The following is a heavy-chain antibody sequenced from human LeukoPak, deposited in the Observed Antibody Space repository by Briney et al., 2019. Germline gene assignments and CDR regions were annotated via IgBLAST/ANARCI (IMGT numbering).Heavy chain of an antibody. J-gene: IGHJ4*02. CDR3: ARHGRRYCSGNSRHGVYFDS. V-gene: IGHV4-39*01. Sequence: SETLSLTCTVSGGSINSSTYYWGWIRHLPGKGLEWIGTIYYSGTTYYNPSLKSRVTISVDTSKNQFSLKLTSVSAADTAVYFCARHGRRYCSGNSRHGVYFDSWGQGTLVTVSS. D-gene: IGHD2-15*01. CDR1: GGSINSSTYY. CDR2: IYYSGTT.